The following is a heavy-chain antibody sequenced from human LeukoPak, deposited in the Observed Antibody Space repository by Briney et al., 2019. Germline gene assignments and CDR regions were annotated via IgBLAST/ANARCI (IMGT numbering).Heavy chain of an antibody. J-gene: IGHJ3*02. CDR3: AKDILHTAMVTNAFDI. Sequence: GGSLRLSCAASGFTFSSYSMNWVRQAPGKGLEGVSSISSSSSYIYYADSVKGRFTISRDNAKNSLYLQMNSLRAEDTALYYCAKDILHTAMVTNAFDIWGQGTMVTVSS. CDR2: ISSSSSYI. CDR1: GFTFSSYS. D-gene: IGHD5-18*01. V-gene: IGHV3-21*04.